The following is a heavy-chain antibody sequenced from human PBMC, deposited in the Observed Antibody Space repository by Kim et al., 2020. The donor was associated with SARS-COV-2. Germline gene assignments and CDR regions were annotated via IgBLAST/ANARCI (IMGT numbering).Heavy chain of an antibody. J-gene: IGHJ4*02. D-gene: IGHD6-13*01. V-gene: IGHV3-7*05. CDR1: GFNFGTSW. Sequence: GGSLRLSCVASGFNFGTSWLNWVRQSPGRGLEWVANIKEDGTEKFYVDSVKGRFTISSDTAKNTMFLQMSSLRAEDTAVYYCVSESKSLYNSSWYSGFQYWGRGTVVTVSS. CDR3: VSESKSLYNSSWYSGFQY. CDR2: IKEDGTEK.